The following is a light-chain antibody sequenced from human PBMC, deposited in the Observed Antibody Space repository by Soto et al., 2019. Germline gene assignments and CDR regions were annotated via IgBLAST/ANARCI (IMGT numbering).Light chain of an antibody. Sequence: DIQITHSRSSLSASVGDRVTITCRASQSISSYLNWYQQKPGKAPKLLIYAASSLQSGVPLRFSGSGSGTDFTLTISSLQPEDFATYYCQQSYSMLITLGQGTRLEIK. CDR3: QQSYSMLIT. CDR1: QSISSY. V-gene: IGKV1-39*01. CDR2: AAS. J-gene: IGKJ5*01.